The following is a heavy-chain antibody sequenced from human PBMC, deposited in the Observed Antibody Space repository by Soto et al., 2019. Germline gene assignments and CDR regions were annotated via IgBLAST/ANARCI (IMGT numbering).Heavy chain of an antibody. D-gene: IGHD2-2*01. CDR1: GFTFSDHY. V-gene: IGHV3-11*01. CDR3: ARVKECSSTSCYARDAFDI. Sequence: QVQLVESGGGLVKPGRSLRLSCAASGFTFSDHYMSWIRQAPRKGLEWVSYISSGGSAKYYADSVKDRFTISRDNAKNSLYLQMNSLRAEDTAVYYCARVKECSSTSCYARDAFDIWGQGTMVTVSS. J-gene: IGHJ3*02. CDR2: ISSGGSAK.